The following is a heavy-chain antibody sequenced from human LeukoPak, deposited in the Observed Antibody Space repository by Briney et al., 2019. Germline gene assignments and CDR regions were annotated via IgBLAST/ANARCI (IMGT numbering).Heavy chain of an antibody. Sequence: PSETLSLTCAVYGGSFSGYYWSWIRQPPGKGLEWIGEINHSGSTNYNPSLKSRVTISVDTSKNQFSLKLSSVTAADTAVYYCARHVVGRRTTRYYFDYWGQGTLVTVSS. CDR1: GGSFSGYY. V-gene: IGHV4-34*01. D-gene: IGHD4-17*01. CDR2: INHSGST. CDR3: ARHVVGRRTTRYYFDY. J-gene: IGHJ4*02.